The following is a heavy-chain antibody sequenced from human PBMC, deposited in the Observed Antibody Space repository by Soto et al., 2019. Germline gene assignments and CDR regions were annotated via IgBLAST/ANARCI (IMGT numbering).Heavy chain of an antibody. V-gene: IGHV3-72*01. CDR3: TTVTTVDYYFDS. CDR1: GLTFSDRY. Sequence: EVQLVESGGGLVQPGGSLRLSCAASGLTFSDRYMDWVRQAPGKGLEWVGRIRKKTNSYTTEYAASVKGRFIISRDDSTNSLYLQMSSLKTEDTAVYYCTTVTTVDYYFDSWGQGTLVTVSS. J-gene: IGHJ4*02. CDR2: IRKKTNSYTT. D-gene: IGHD4-17*01.